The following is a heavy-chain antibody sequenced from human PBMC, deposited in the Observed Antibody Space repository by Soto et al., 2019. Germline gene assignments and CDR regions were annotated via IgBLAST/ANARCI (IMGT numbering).Heavy chain of an antibody. CDR1: GGSISSGGYY. Sequence: SETLSLTCTVSGGSISSGGYYWSWIRQHPGKGLEWIGYIYYSGSTYYNPSLKSRVTISVDTSKNQFSLKLSSVTAADTAVYYCARGYGSSSWSYFDYWGKGTLVTAPQ. D-gene: IGHD6-13*01. J-gene: IGHJ4*02. V-gene: IGHV4-31*03. CDR3: ARGYGSSSWSYFDY. CDR2: IYYSGST.